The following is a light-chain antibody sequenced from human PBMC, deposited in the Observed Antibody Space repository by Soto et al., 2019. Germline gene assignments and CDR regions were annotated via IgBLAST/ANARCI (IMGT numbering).Light chain of an antibody. CDR1: QGFRGD. CDR3: LQHKSYPWT. J-gene: IGKJ1*01. CDR2: DAS. V-gene: IGKV1-17*01. Sequence: DIQMTQSPSSLSASVGDRVTITCRASQGFRGDLGWYQQKPGKAPKRLIYDASNLQSGVPSRFSGSASGTEFTLTISSLQPEDFATYYCLQHKSYPWTFGQGTKVEIK.